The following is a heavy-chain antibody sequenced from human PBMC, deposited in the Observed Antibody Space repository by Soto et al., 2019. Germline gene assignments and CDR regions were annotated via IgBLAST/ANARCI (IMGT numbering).Heavy chain of an antibody. Sequence: GASVKVSCKASGYTFTNYAMHWVRQAPGQRLEWMGWIDAGNGNTKYSQKFQGRVTITRDTSASTAYMELSSLRSEDTAVYYCARAPSDSGSYLRPAYWGQGTLVTVSS. CDR1: GYTFTNYA. D-gene: IGHD1-26*01. CDR2: IDAGNGNT. J-gene: IGHJ4*02. V-gene: IGHV1-3*01. CDR3: ARAPSDSGSYLRPAY.